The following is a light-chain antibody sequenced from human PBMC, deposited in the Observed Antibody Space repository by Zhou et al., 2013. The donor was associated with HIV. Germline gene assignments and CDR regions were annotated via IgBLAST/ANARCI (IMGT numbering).Light chain of an antibody. Sequence: ETVLTQSPATVSLSPGERATLSCRASQSVSSYLAWYQQKPGQAPRLLIYDASNRATGIPARFSGSGSGTDFTLTISSLEPEDFAVYYCQQRSSWPLTFGEGPRWRSN. CDR2: DAS. CDR3: QQRSSWPLT. J-gene: IGKJ4*01. V-gene: IGKV3-11*01. CDR1: QSVSSY.